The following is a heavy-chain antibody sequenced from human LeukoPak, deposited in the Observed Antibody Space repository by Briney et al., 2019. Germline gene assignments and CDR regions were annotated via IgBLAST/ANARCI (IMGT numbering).Heavy chain of an antibody. Sequence: QPGGSLRLSCAASGFTFSRYVMHWVRQAPGKGLEWVAAISHDGGTNFCADSVKGRFTVSRDNSKNTLYLQMDSLRAEDTAVYYCARVDSSGWYVDYWGQGTLVTVSS. D-gene: IGHD6-13*01. V-gene: IGHV3-30-3*01. J-gene: IGHJ4*02. CDR1: GFTFSRYV. CDR3: ARVDSSGWYVDY. CDR2: ISHDGGTN.